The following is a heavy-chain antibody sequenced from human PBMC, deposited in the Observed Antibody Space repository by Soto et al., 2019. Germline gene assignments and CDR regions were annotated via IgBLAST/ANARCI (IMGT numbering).Heavy chain of an antibody. D-gene: IGHD6-13*01. J-gene: IGHJ5*02. CDR3: AKDRSAAGNDWFDP. Sequence: QVQLVESGGGVVQPGRSLRLSCAASGFTFSSRGMHWVRQAPGKGLEWVAVISYDGSNKYYADSVKGRFTISRDNSKNTLYLQVNGLRAEDKAVYYCAKDRSAAGNDWFDPWGQGTLVTVSS. V-gene: IGHV3-30*18. CDR1: GFTFSSRG. CDR2: ISYDGSNK.